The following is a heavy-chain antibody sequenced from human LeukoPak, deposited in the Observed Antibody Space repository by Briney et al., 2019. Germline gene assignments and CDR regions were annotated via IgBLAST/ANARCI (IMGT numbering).Heavy chain of an antibody. CDR2: ISYDGSNK. Sequence: GGSLRLSCAASGFTFSSYDMHWVRQAPGKGLEWVAVISYDGSNKYYADSVKGRFTISRDNSKNTLYLQMNSLRAEDTAVYYCAKDPGEYYFDYWGQGTLVTVSS. D-gene: IGHD3-16*01. J-gene: IGHJ4*02. CDR3: AKDPGEYYFDY. CDR1: GFTFSSYD. V-gene: IGHV3-30-3*01.